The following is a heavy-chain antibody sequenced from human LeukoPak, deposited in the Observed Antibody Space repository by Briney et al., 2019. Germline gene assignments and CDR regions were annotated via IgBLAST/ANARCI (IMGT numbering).Heavy chain of an antibody. Sequence: PGGSLRLSCAASGFTLRSYWMHWVRQVPGKGLEWVSLITGSGISAYYADPVRGRFSISRDNSKNTVYPQLNSLRAEDTAVYYCAKDLPALEYWGQGTLVTVSS. CDR1: GFTLRSYW. V-gene: IGHV3-23*01. CDR3: AKDLPALEY. J-gene: IGHJ4*02. D-gene: IGHD2-2*01. CDR2: ITGSGISA.